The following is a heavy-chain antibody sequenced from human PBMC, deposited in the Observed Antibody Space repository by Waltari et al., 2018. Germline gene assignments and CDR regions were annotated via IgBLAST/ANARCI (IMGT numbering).Heavy chain of an antibody. Sequence: EVQLLEYGGGLVQPGGSLRLSCAASGFTFSSYAMSWVRQAQGKGLEWVSAVSGIGGSTYYADSVKDRFTISRDNSKNTRYLQMNSLRAEDTAVYYCAKDRAGTWGQGTLVTVSS. CDR1: GFTFSSYA. V-gene: IGHV3-23*01. J-gene: IGHJ5*02. CDR3: AKDRAGT. CDR2: VSGIGGST.